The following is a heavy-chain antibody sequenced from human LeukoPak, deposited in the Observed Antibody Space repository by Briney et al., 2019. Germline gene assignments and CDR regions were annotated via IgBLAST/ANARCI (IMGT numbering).Heavy chain of an antibody. CDR1: GGTFSSYA. CDR2: IIPILGIA. CDR3: ARDNGDTIFDY. D-gene: IGHD3-9*01. Sequence: ASVKVSCKASGGTFSSYAISWVRQAPGQGLEWVGRIIPILGIANYAQKFQGRVTITADKSTSTAYMELSSLRSEDTAVYYCARDNGDTIFDYWGQGTLVTVSS. J-gene: IGHJ4*02. V-gene: IGHV1-69*04.